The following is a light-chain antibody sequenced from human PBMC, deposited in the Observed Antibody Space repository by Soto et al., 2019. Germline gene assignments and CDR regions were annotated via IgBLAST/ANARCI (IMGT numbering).Light chain of an antibody. V-gene: IGKV1-5*01. CDR3: QQYNTYSPYT. CDR2: DAS. J-gene: IGKJ2*01. Sequence: DIQMTQSPSTLSASVGDRVTITCRASQSIGRWLAWYQQKPGKAPNLLIYDASTLESGVPSRFSGSGSGTEFTLTISSLQPDDLETYYCQQYNTYSPYTFRQGTKLEIK. CDR1: QSIGRW.